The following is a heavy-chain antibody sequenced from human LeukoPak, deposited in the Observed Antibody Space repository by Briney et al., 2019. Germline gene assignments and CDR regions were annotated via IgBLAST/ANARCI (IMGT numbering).Heavy chain of an antibody. V-gene: IGHV4-39*02. CDR3: AREVVTGASGYYYYMDV. Sequence: SETLSLTCSVSGGSINRSGYYWGWIRQPPGKGLEWIGNIYSSGKTYYNPSLQSRVTISVDTSKNQFSLKVTSVTAADTAVYYCAREVVTGASGYYYYMDVWGKGTTVTVSS. D-gene: IGHD3-9*01. CDR1: GGSINRSGYY. CDR2: IYSSGKT. J-gene: IGHJ6*03.